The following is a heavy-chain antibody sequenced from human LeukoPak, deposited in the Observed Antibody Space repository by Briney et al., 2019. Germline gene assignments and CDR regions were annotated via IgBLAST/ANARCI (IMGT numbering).Heavy chain of an antibody. D-gene: IGHD2-15*01. V-gene: IGHV4-34*01. Sequence: PSETLSLTCAVYGGSFSGYYWSWIRQPPGKGLEWIGEINHSGSTSYNPSLKSRVTISVDTSKNQFSLKLSSVTAADTAVYYCARVLVVVAAPFDPWGQGTLVTVSS. J-gene: IGHJ5*02. CDR3: ARVLVVVAAPFDP. CDR1: GGSFSGYY. CDR2: INHSGST.